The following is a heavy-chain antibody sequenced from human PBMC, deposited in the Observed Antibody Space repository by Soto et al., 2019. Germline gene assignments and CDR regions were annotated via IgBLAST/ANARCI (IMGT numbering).Heavy chain of an antibody. Sequence: EEQLMESGGGLVQPGGSLRLSCAASGFPFSSYAMSWVRQAPGTGLEWVSSINIDGATYYTDSVKGRFTISRDNSKNTLYLQMSSLRAEDTAVDYCAKDYYMGVWAKGTTVTVSS. V-gene: IGHV3-23*01. CDR1: GFPFSSYA. CDR3: AKDYYMGV. J-gene: IGHJ6*03. CDR2: INIDGAT.